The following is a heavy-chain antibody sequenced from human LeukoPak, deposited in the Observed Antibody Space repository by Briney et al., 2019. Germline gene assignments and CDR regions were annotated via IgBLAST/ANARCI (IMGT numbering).Heavy chain of an antibody. V-gene: IGHV1-2*02. J-gene: IGHJ4*02. CDR3: AKDERYDSSGYPFDY. D-gene: IGHD3-22*01. CDR1: GYTFTGYY. CDR2: INPNSGGT. Sequence: ASVKVSCKASGYTFTGYYMHWVRQAPGQGLEWMGWINPNSGGTNYAQKFQGRVTMTRDTSISTAYMELSRLRSDDTAVYYCAKDERYDSSGYPFDYWGQGTLVTVSS.